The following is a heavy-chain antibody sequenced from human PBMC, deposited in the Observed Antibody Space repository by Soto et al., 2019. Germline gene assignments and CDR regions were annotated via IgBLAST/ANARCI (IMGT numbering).Heavy chain of an antibody. CDR1: GYTFTGYY. Sequence: GASVKVSCKASGYTFTGYYMHWVRQAPGQGLEWMGWINPNSGGTNYAQKFQGRVTMTRDTSTSTAYMELSSLRSEDTAVYYCAADFLYYDSSGPFDYWGQGTLVTVSS. J-gene: IGHJ4*02. D-gene: IGHD3-22*01. CDR2: INPNSGGT. CDR3: AADFLYYDSSGPFDY. V-gene: IGHV1-2*02.